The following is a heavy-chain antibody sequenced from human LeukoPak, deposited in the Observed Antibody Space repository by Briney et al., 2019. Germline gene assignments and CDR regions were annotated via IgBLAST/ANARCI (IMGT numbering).Heavy chain of an antibody. CDR3: ARGPTVRGIIGFYFDY. Sequence: GGSLRLSCAASGFTVSSDYINWVRQAPGRGLEWVSVIYSGGSTYYADSVKGRFTISRDNSKNTLYPQMNSLRAEDTAVYYCARGPTVRGIIGFYFDYWGQGTLVTVSS. D-gene: IGHD3-10*01. CDR2: IYSGGST. V-gene: IGHV3-53*01. J-gene: IGHJ4*02. CDR1: GFTVSSDY.